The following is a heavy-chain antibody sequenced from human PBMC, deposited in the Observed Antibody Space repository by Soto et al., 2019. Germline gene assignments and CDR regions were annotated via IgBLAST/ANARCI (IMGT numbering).Heavy chain of an antibody. D-gene: IGHD2-15*01. CDR3: ARGDRGGSGSPASYYYSEVAV. CDR2: VSAGGDMT. Sequence: DVQLLESGGDLVQPGGSLRLSCAASGVTFSSYAMSWVRQAPGKGLEWVSSVSAGGDMTYYSDSVKGRFTISRDNSKNALFLQMNSLRAEDTALYYCARGDRGGSGSPASYYYSEVAVCGQGTTVTVSS. V-gene: IGHV3-23*01. J-gene: IGHJ6*02. CDR1: GVTFSSYA.